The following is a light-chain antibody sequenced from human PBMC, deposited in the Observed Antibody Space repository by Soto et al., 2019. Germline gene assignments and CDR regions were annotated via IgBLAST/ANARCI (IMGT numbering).Light chain of an antibody. Sequence: AVLLTQSPSSFSASTGDRATITCRASQDIHNYLAWYQQVPGKAPKLLLYAASILQTGVPSRFSGSGSGTDFTLTIDGLQPEDFATYYCQHYYNYPWTFGQGTTVEN. CDR1: QDIHNY. J-gene: IGKJ1*01. CDR2: AAS. CDR3: QHYYNYPWT. V-gene: IGKV1-8*01.